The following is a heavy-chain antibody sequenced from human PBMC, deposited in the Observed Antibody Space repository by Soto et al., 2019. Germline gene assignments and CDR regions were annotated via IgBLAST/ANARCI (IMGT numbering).Heavy chain of an antibody. CDR3: ARWVREACDY. V-gene: IGHV3-72*01. CDR1: GFTFSDHY. Sequence: EVYLVESGGGLVQPGGSLRLSCAASGFTFSDHYMDWVRQAPGKGLEWVGRTRNKAQSYTTEYAASVKGRFIISRDDSKSLLYLQMSSLKTEDTAVYYCARWVREACDYWGQGTLVTVSS. J-gene: IGHJ4*02. D-gene: IGHD3-10*01. CDR2: TRNKAQSYTT.